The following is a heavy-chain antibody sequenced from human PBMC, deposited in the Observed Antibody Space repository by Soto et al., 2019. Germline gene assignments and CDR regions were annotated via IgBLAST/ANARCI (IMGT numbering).Heavy chain of an antibody. CDR1: GYTFTSYD. D-gene: IGHD3-10*01. CDR2: MNPNSGNT. V-gene: IGHV1-8*01. Sequence: GASVKVSCKASGYTFTSYDINWVRQATGQGLEWMGWMNPNSGNTGYAQKFQGRVTMTRNTSISTAYMELSSLRSEDTAVYYCARVGLGGTNYYYYYYYYMDVWGKGTTVTVSS. J-gene: IGHJ6*03. CDR3: ARVGLGGTNYYYYYYYYMDV.